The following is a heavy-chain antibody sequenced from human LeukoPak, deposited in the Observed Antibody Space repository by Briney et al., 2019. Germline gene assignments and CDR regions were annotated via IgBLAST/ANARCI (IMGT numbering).Heavy chain of an antibody. CDR2: ISSSSSYI. CDR1: GFTFSSYS. CDR3: ARGVLHYYDSSEHPPFQH. V-gene: IGHV3-21*01. D-gene: IGHD3-22*01. J-gene: IGHJ1*01. Sequence: GGSLRLSCAASGFTFSSYSMNWVRQAPGKGLDWVSSISSSSSYIYYADSVKGRFTISRDNAKNSLYLQMNSLRAEDTAVYYCARGVLHYYDSSEHPPFQHWGQGTLVTVSS.